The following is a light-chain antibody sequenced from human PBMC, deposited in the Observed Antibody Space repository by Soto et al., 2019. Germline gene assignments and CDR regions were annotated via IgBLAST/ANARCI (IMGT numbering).Light chain of an antibody. Sequence: EIVLTQSPGTLSLSPGERATLSFRASQSVSSSYLAWYQQKPGQAPRLLIYGASSRATGIPDRFSGSGSGTDFTLTISRLEPEDFAVYYCQQYGSIPFGQGARLEIK. CDR3: QQYGSIP. CDR1: QSVSSSY. V-gene: IGKV3-20*01. J-gene: IGKJ5*01. CDR2: GAS.